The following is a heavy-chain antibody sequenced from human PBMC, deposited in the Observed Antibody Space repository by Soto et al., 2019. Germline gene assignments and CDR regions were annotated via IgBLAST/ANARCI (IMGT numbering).Heavy chain of an antibody. CDR2: IYATGTT. D-gene: IGHD1-1*01. J-gene: IGHJ5*02. V-gene: IGHV4-4*07. Sequence: SETLSLTSTVSGASISGFYWSWIRKSAGKGLEWIGRIYATGTTDYNPSLKSRVMMSVDTSKKQFSLKLRSVTAADTAVYYCVRDGTKTLRDWFDPWGQGISVTVSS. CDR1: GASISGFY. CDR3: VRDGTKTLRDWFDP.